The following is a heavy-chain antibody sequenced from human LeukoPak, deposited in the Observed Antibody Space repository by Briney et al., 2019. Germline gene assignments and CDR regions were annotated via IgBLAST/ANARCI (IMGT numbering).Heavy chain of an antibody. Sequence: SETLSLTCTVSGGSISSYYWSRIRQPAGKGLEWIRRIYTSGSTNYNPSLKSRVTMSVDTSKNQFSLKLSSVTAAGTAVYYCARLGSDYWGQGTLVTVSS. CDR1: GGSISSYY. D-gene: IGHD1-26*01. V-gene: IGHV4-4*07. CDR2: IYTSGST. CDR3: ARLGSDY. J-gene: IGHJ4*02.